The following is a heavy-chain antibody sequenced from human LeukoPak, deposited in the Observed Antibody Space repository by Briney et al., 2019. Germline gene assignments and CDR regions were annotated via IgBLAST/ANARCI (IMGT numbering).Heavy chain of an antibody. CDR3: ARGGYCGGDCYFYY. J-gene: IGHJ4*02. CDR2: IYHSGST. Sequence: SETLSLTCTVSGYSISSGYYWGWIRQPPGKGLEWIGSIYHSGSTYYNPSLKSRVSISVDTSKNQFSLRLCSVTAADTAVYYCARGGYCGGDCYFYYWGQGTLVTVSS. V-gene: IGHV4-38-2*02. D-gene: IGHD2-21*02. CDR1: GYSISSGYY.